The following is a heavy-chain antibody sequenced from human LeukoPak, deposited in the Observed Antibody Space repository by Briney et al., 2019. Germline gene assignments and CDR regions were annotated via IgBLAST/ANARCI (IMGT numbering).Heavy chain of an antibody. CDR3: ARTPWELLRSAFDI. D-gene: IGHD1-26*01. CDR1: GGSISSSSYY. V-gene: IGHV4-39*01. J-gene: IGHJ3*02. CDR2: IYYSGST. Sequence: SETLSLTCTVSGGSISSSSYYWGWIRQPPGKGLEWIGSIYYSGSTYYNPSLKSRVTISVDTSKNQFSLKLSSVTAADTAVYYCARTPWELLRSAFDIWGQGTMVTVSS.